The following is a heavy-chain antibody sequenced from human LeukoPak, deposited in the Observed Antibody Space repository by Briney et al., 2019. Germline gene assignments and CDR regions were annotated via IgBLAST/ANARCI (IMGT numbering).Heavy chain of an antibody. D-gene: IGHD3-10*01. CDR2: IIPIFGTA. CDR1: GGTFSSYA. V-gene: IGHV1-69*05. J-gene: IGHJ5*02. Sequence: SVKVSCKASGGTFSSYAISWVRQAPGQGLEWKGRIIPIFGTANYAQKFQGRVTITTDESTSTAYMELSSLRSEDTAVYYCARDPPDYYGSGYEGDNWFDPWGQGTLVTVSS. CDR3: ARDPPDYYGSGYEGDNWFDP.